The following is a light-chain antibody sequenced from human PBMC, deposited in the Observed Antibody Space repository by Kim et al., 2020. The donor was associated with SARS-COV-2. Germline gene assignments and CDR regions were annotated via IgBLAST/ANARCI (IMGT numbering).Light chain of an antibody. Sequence: EIVMTQSPATLSLSPGERATLPCRASQSVSSYLTWYQQKPGQAPRLLIYDASNRATGIPARFSGSGSGTDFTLTISSLEAEDFGVYYCQQRSNWPLTFGGGTKVDIK. V-gene: IGKV3-11*01. CDR3: QQRSNWPLT. CDR2: DAS. CDR1: QSVSSY. J-gene: IGKJ4*01.